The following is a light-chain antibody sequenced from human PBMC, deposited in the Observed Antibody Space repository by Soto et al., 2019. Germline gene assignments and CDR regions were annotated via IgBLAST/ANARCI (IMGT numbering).Light chain of an antibody. J-gene: IGKJ2*01. CDR2: AAS. CDR1: QGISSW. V-gene: IGKV1-12*01. CDR3: QQRYKTSLSS. Sequence: DIQMTQSPSSVSASVGDRVTITCRASQGISSWLAWYQQKPGKAPKLLIYAASSLQSGVPSRFSGGGSGTDFALTITSLQPEDSATYHCQQRYKTSLSSFGQGTKVDIK.